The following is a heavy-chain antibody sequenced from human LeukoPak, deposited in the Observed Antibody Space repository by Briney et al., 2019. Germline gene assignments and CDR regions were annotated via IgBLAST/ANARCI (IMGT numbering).Heavy chain of an antibody. CDR3: ARDLLLGNILLDY. CDR2: INPSGGST. V-gene: IGHV1-46*01. J-gene: IGHJ4*02. CDR1: GYTFTDYY. Sequence: ASVKVSCKASGYTFTDYYINWVRQAPGQGLEWMGIINPSGGSTSYAQKFQGRVTMTRDMSTSTVYMELSSLRSEDTAVYYCARDLLLGNILLDYWGRGTLVTVSS. D-gene: IGHD2/OR15-2a*01.